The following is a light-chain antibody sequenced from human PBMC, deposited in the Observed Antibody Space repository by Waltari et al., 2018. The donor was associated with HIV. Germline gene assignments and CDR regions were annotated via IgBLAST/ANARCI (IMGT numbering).Light chain of an antibody. CDR3: QQYNTDPS. CDR1: QNINNW. V-gene: IGKV1-5*03. Sequence: DIHMTQSPSTLSAFVRDRIHITCRASQNINNWLAWYQQKPGKVPKLLIQRASALEDGVSSRFSGSGSGTEFTLIIDSLEPDDFATYYCQQYNTDPSFGQGTRLE. J-gene: IGKJ5*01. CDR2: RAS.